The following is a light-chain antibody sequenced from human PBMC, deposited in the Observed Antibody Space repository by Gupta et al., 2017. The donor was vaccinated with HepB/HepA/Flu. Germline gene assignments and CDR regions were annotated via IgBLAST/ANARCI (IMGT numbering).Light chain of an antibody. J-gene: IGKJ2*01. CDR3: QQYGTSAYT. V-gene: IGKV3-20*01. Sequence: DIVLTQSPGTLSLSPGERATLSCRASQAVSSSYLAWHQQKPGQAPRLLIYGASSRAAGIPDRFRGSGSGTDFTLTISRLEPEDFAVYYCQQYGTSAYTFGQGTKLEIK. CDR2: GAS. CDR1: QAVSSSY.